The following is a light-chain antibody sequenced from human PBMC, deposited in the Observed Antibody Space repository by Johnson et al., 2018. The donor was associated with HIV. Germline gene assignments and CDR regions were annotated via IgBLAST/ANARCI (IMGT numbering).Light chain of an antibody. CDR1: SSNIGNNY. J-gene: IGLJ1*01. CDR3: GTWENSLTTGAR. V-gene: IGLV1-51*02. Sequence: QSVLTQPPSVSAAPGQKVTISCSGSSSNIGNNYVSWYQQLPGTAPKLLIYENNKRPSGIPDRFSGSKSGTSATLGIAGLQTGDEADYYCGTWENSLTTGARFGTGTKVTVL. CDR2: ENN.